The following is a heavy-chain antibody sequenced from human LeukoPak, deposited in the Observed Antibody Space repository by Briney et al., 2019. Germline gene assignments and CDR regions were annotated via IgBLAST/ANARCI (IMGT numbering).Heavy chain of an antibody. Sequence: KPSETLSLTCTVSGGSISSYYWSWIRQPPGKGLEWLGYIYYSGSTNYNPSLKSRVTISVDTSKNQFSLKLSSVTAADTAVYYCAREGDYYDSSGYYFDYWGQGTLVTVSS. J-gene: IGHJ4*02. CDR2: IYYSGST. CDR3: AREGDYYDSSGYYFDY. V-gene: IGHV4-59*01. D-gene: IGHD3-22*01. CDR1: GGSISSYY.